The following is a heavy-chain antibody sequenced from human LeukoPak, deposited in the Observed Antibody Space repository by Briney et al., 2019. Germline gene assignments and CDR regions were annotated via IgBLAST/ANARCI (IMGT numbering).Heavy chain of an antibody. J-gene: IGHJ4*02. Sequence: PSETLSLTCTVSGGSISSYYWSWIRQPPGKGLEWIGYIYYSGSTNYNPSLKSRVTISVDTSKNQFSLKLSSVTAADTAVYYCARAPGGYCSSTSCSHSDYWGQGTLVTVSS. V-gene: IGHV4-59*01. CDR2: IYYSGST. CDR3: ARAPGGYCSSTSCSHSDY. CDR1: GGSISSYY. D-gene: IGHD2-2*01.